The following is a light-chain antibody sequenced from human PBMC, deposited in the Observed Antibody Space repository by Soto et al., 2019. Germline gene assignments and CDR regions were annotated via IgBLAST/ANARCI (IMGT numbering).Light chain of an antibody. CDR2: AAS. J-gene: IGKJ3*01. CDR1: QGISSY. CDR3: QHYYSYPLT. Sequence: AIRMTQSPSSLSASTGDRVTITCRASQGISSYLAWYQQQPGKPPQLLIYAASTLQSGVPSRFSGSGSGTDFTLTSSCLQSEDVANYYCQHYYSYPLTFGPGTKVEIK. V-gene: IGKV1-8*01.